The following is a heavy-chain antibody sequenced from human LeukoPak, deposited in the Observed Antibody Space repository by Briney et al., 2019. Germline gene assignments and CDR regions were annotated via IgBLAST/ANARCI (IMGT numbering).Heavy chain of an antibody. Sequence: ASVTVSCKASGYSFTGYHMHWVRQAPGQGLEWMGRINPNSGDTNYAQKFQGRVTMTRDTSISTAYMELSRLRSDDTAVYYCARDYCSSTSCLFDYWGQGTLVTVSS. V-gene: IGHV1-2*06. CDR2: INPNSGDT. CDR3: ARDYCSSTSCLFDY. D-gene: IGHD2-2*01. CDR1: GYSFTGYH. J-gene: IGHJ4*02.